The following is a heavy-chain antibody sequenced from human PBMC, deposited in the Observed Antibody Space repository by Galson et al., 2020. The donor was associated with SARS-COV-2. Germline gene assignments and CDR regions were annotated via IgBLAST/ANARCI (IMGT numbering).Heavy chain of an antibody. CDR2: IYYSGST. CDR3: ASGKRFLEWIDY. Sequence: SETLSLTCTVSGGSISSSSYYWGWIRQPPGKGLEWIGSIYYSGSTYYNPSLKSRVTISVDTSKNQFSLKLSSVTAVDTAVYYCASGKRFLEWIDYWGQGTLVTVSS. V-gene: IGHV4-39*01. D-gene: IGHD3-3*01. J-gene: IGHJ4*02. CDR1: GGSISSSSYY.